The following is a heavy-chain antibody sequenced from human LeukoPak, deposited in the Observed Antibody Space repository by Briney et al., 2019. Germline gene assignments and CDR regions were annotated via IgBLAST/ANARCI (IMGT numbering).Heavy chain of an antibody. CDR2: IFYSGPT. V-gene: IGHV4-59*05. CDR1: GFTFSSYA. D-gene: IGHD3-22*01. CDR3: ARRPYFSDGGGYF. J-gene: IGHJ1*01. Sequence: GSLRLSCAASGFTFSSYAMSWVRQPPGKGLEWIGHIFYSGPTYYNPSLKSRVTISVDTSKNQFTLKLSSVTAADTAVYYCARRPYFSDGGGYFWGQGTLVTVSS.